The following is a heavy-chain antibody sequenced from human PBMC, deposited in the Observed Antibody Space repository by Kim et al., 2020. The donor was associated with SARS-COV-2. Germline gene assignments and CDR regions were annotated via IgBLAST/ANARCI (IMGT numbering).Heavy chain of an antibody. J-gene: IGHJ4*02. CDR3: AKCEVGGLKSGWEQPPLDY. V-gene: IGHV3-23*01. CDR2: ISGSGGST. D-gene: IGHD1-26*01. Sequence: GGSLRLSCAASGFTFSSYAMSWVRQAPGKGLEWVSAISGSGGSTYYADSVKGRFTISRDNSKNTLYLQMNSLRAEDTAVYYCAKCEVGGLKSGWEQPPLDYWGQGTLVTVSS. CDR1: GFTFSSYA.